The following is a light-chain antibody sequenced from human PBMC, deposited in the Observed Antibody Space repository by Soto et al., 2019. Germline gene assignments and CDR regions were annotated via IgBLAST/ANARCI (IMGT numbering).Light chain of an antibody. J-gene: IGLJ2*01. Sequence: SYELTQPPSVSVSPGQTASITCSGDKLGDKYACWYQQKPGQSPVLVIYQDSKRPSGIPERFSGSNAGNPATLTIGGTQAIDEADYYCQAWESSSHVVFGGGTQLTVL. V-gene: IGLV3-1*01. CDR1: KLGDKY. CDR3: QAWESSSHVV. CDR2: QDS.